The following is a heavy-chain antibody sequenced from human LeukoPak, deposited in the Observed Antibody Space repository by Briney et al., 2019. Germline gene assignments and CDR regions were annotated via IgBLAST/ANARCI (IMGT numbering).Heavy chain of an antibody. D-gene: IGHD4-17*01. CDR1: GFTFSSYG. V-gene: IGHV3-30*03. J-gene: IGHJ6*02. Sequence: QAGGSLRLSCAASGFTFSSYGMHWVRQAPGKGLEWVAVISNDGSKKYYAASVKGRFTISRDNSKNTLYLQMNSLRAEDTAVYYCAIDLTTLTLSMYVRGQGTTVT. CDR2: ISNDGSKK. CDR3: AIDLTTLTLSMYV.